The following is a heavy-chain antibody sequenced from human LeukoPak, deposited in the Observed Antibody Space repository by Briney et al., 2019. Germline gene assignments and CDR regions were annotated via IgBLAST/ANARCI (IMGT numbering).Heavy chain of an antibody. Sequence: GGSLRLSCAASGFTFSSYSMNWVRQAPGKGLEWVSSISSSSSYIYYADSVKGRFTISRDNAKNSLYLQMNSLRAEDTAVYYCAKSRFRGVYYGMDVWGQGTTVTVSS. CDR1: GFTFSSYS. J-gene: IGHJ6*02. CDR2: ISSSSSYI. D-gene: IGHD3-10*01. CDR3: AKSRFRGVYYGMDV. V-gene: IGHV3-21*04.